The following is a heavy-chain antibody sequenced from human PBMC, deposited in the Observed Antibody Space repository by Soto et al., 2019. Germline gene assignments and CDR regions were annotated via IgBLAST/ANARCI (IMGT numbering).Heavy chain of an antibody. V-gene: IGHV3-30-3*01. Sequence: VGSLRLSCAASGFTFSSYAMHWVRQAPGKGLEWVAVISYDGSNKYYADSVKGRFTISRDNSKNTLYLQMNSLRAEDTAVYYCARDRRWLQNYFDYWGQGTLVTVSS. CDR2: ISYDGSNK. CDR1: GFTFSSYA. D-gene: IGHD5-12*01. CDR3: ARDRRWLQNYFDY. J-gene: IGHJ4*02.